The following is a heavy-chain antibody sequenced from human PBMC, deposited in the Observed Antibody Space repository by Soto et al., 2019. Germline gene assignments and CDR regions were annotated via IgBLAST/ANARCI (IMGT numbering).Heavy chain of an antibody. CDR1: GGSFSGYY. V-gene: IGHV4-34*01. CDR2: INHSGST. D-gene: IGHD6-19*01. CDR3: ARGIAVALRRFLGPNAEYFQH. J-gene: IGHJ1*01. Sequence: PSETLSLTCAVYGGSFSGYYWSWIRQPPGKGLEWIGEINHSGSTNYNPSLKSRVTISVDTSKNQFSLKLSSVTAADTAVYYCARGIAVALRRFLGPNAEYFQHCGQGTLVTVSS.